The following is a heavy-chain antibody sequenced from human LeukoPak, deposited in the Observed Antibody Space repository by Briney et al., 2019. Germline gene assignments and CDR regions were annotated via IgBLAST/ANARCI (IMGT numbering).Heavy chain of an antibody. J-gene: IGHJ4*02. D-gene: IGHD2-8*01. Sequence: SETLSLTCTVSGGSISSYYWSWIRQPPGKGLEWIGYIYYSGSTNYNPSLKSRVTISVDTSKNQFSLKLSSVTVADTAVYYCARGEVMVAEFDYWSQGTLVTVSS. V-gene: IGHV4-59*01. CDR3: ARGEVMVAEFDY. CDR1: GGSISSYY. CDR2: IYYSGST.